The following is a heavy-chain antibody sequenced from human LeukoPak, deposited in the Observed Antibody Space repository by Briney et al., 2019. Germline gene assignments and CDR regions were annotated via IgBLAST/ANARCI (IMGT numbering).Heavy chain of an antibody. J-gene: IGHJ4*02. CDR3: ARSPLTSSGWYRADY. CDR2: IYTSGST. Sequence: SETLSLTCTVSGGSISSYYWSWIRQPPGKGLEWIGYIYTSGSTTYNPSLESRVTMSLDTSKNQLSLRLTSVTAADTALYYCARSPLTSSGWYRADYWGQGTLVTVSS. V-gene: IGHV4-4*08. D-gene: IGHD6-19*01. CDR1: GGSISSYY.